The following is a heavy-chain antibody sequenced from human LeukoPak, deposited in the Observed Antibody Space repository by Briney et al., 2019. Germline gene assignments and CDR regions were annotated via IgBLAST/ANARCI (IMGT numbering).Heavy chain of an antibody. Sequence: PGGSLRLSCAASGFVFSSYWMTWVRQAPGKGLEWVASINEGGSGKYYVDSVKGRFTISRDNAQKSLYLEMHSLRAEDTAVYCCARAVTSTEGYWGQGTLVTVSS. CDR1: GFVFSSYW. V-gene: IGHV3-7*03. CDR2: INEGGSGK. CDR3: ARAVTSTEGY. D-gene: IGHD5/OR15-5a*01. J-gene: IGHJ4*02.